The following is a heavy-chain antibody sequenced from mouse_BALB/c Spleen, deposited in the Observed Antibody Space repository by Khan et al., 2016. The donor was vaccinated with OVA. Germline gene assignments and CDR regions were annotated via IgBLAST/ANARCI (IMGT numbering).Heavy chain of an antibody. J-gene: IGHJ3*01. V-gene: IGHV2-2*02. CDR1: GFSLNNYS. CDR2: IWSAGST. CDR3: AGRGYDYGRGALFAY. D-gene: IGHD2-4*01. Sequence: QVQLKESGPGLVQPSQSLSITCTVSGFSLNNYSVHWVRQSPGKGLEWLGVIWSAGSTDYNAAFISRLTISKDNSRSQVFFKMNSLQPNDTAIYYCAGRGYDYGRGALFAYWGQGTLVTVSA.